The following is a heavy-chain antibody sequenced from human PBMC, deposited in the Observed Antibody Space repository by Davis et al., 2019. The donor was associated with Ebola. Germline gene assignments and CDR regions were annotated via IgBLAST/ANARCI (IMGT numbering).Heavy chain of an antibody. J-gene: IGHJ4*02. CDR1: GYSFTNYW. D-gene: IGHD3-16*01. Sequence: GASLKISCTGSGYSFTNYWIAWVRQLPGKGPEWMGTIYSGDSDTRYSPSLQGQFTISSDKSISTAYLQWSSLKASDTAMYYCARRNRNGLLWVYWGQGTLVTVSS. V-gene: IGHV5-51*01. CDR2: IYSGDSDT. CDR3: ARRNRNGLLWVY.